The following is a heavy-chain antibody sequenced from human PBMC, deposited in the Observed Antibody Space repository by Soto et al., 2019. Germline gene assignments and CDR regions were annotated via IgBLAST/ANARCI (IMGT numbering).Heavy chain of an antibody. CDR2: IIPIFGTA. V-gene: IGHV1-69*13. Sequence: SVKVSCKASGGTFSSYAISWVRQAPGQGLEWMGGIIPIFGTANYAQKFQGRVTITADESTSTAYMELSSLRSEDTAVYYCARDRGCSGGSCYVAFDIWGQGTMVTVS. CDR1: GGTFSSYA. J-gene: IGHJ3*02. CDR3: ARDRGCSGGSCYVAFDI. D-gene: IGHD2-15*01.